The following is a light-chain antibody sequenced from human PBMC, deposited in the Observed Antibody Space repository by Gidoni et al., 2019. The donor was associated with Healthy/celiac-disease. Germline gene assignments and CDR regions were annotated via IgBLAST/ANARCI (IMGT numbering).Light chain of an antibody. V-gene: IGKV4-1*01. CDR2: WAS. CDR3: QQYYNTPTLT. J-gene: IGKJ4*01. Sequence: DIVMTQSPDSLAVPLGDRATINCKSSQSVLYSSNNKNYLAWYQQKPGQPPKLLIYWASTRESGVPDRFSGSGSGTDFTLTISSLQAEDVAVYYCQQYYNTPTLTFGGGTKVEIK. CDR1: QSVLYSSNNKNY.